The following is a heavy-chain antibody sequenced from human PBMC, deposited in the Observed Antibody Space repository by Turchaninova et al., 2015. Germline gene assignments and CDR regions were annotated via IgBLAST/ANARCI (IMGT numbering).Heavy chain of an antibody. CDR1: GGSIISSNW. V-gene: IGHV4-4*02. Sequence: QVQLQESGPGLVKPSGPLSLPCAVSGGSIISSNWWSWVRQPPKKGLEWIWEIFHSGSTNYNPSLKSRVTISVDKSKSQFSLRLSSVTAADTAVYYCAKGTYHFDYWGQGTLVTVSS. J-gene: IGHJ4*02. CDR2: IFHSGST. D-gene: IGHD2-8*01. CDR3: AKGTYHFDY.